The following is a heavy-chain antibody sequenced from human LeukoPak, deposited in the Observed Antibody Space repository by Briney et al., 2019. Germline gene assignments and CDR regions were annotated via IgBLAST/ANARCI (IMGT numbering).Heavy chain of an antibody. CDR3: ARALYDGSGSPDY. Sequence: GGSLRLSCAASGFTFSSYGMHWVRQAPGKGLEWVAVIWYDGSNKYYADSVKGRFTISRDNSKNTLYLQMNSLRAEDTAVYYCARALYDGSGSPDYWGQGTLVTVSS. D-gene: IGHD3-22*01. V-gene: IGHV3-33*01. CDR2: IWYDGSNK. CDR1: GFTFSSYG. J-gene: IGHJ4*02.